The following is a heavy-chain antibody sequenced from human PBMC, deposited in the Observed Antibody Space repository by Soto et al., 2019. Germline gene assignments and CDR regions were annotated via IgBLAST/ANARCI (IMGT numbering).Heavy chain of an antibody. J-gene: IGHJ6*02. D-gene: IGHD2-21*02. V-gene: IGHV3-53*01. CDR2: IYSGGST. Sequence: GGSLRLSCAASGFTVSSNYMSWVRQAPGKGLEWVSVIYSGGSTYYADSVKGRFTISRDNSKNTLYLQMNSLRAEDTAVYYCATEMMTAIPDYYYYGMDVWGQGTTVTVSS. CDR3: ATEMMTAIPDYYYYGMDV. CDR1: GFTVSSNY.